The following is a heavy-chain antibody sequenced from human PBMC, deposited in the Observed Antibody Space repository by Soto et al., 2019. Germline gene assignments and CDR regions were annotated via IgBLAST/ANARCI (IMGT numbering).Heavy chain of an antibody. V-gene: IGHV3-21*01. CDR2: ISSSSSCI. D-gene: IGHD6-13*01. J-gene: IGHJ6*02. Sequence: GGSLRLSCAASGFTFSSYIMNCVRQAPGKGLEWFSSISSSSSCIYYADSVKGRFTISRDNAKNSLYLQMNSLRAEDTAVYYCARVLDSSWYGWGYYYYYGMDVWGQGTTVTVSS. CDR3: ARVLDSSWYGWGYYYYYGMDV. CDR1: GFTFSSYI.